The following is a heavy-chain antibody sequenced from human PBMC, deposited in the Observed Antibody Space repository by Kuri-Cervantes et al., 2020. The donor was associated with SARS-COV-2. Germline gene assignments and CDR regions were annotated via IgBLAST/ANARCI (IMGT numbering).Heavy chain of an antibody. Sequence: ASVKVSCKASGYTFTGYYIHWVRQAPGQGLEWLGWINPNSGGTNYAQKFQGWVTMTRDTSISTAYMELSRLRSDDTAVYYWARGGIEGYCSSTSCSNYYYYGMDVWGQGTTVTVSS. CDR2: INPNSGGT. J-gene: IGHJ6*02. CDR1: GYTFTGYY. CDR3: ARGGIEGYCSSTSCSNYYYYGMDV. D-gene: IGHD2-2*01. V-gene: IGHV1-2*04.